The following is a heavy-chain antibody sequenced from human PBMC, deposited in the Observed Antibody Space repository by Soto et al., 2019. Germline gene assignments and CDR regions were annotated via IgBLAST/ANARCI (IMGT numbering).Heavy chain of an antibody. J-gene: IGHJ4*02. CDR2: IIPIFGTA. V-gene: IGHV1-69*01. CDR3: ARGWRYDSKDYYYAY. CDR1: GGTFSRHA. D-gene: IGHD3-22*01. Sequence: QVQLVQSGAEVRKPGSSVKVSCKASGGTFSRHAISWVRQAPGQGLEWMGGIIPIFGTANHAQKFQGRVTIFAEESTSTVYIELSSLRSEDTAMVYWARGWRYDSKDYYYAYWGQGTLVIVSS.